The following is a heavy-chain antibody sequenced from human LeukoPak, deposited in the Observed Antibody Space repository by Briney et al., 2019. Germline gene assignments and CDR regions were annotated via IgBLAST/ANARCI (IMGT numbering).Heavy chain of an antibody. Sequence: GESLKISCKGSGYTFTSYWIGWVRQLPGKGLEWMGIVHAGDSDTRYSPSFQGQDTFSADKSISTAYLQWSSLKASDSAIYYCARQGYCAYGRCTPEVGYWGQGTLVTVSS. V-gene: IGHV5-51*01. CDR1: GYTFTSYW. D-gene: IGHD2-8*01. J-gene: IGHJ4*02. CDR2: VHAGDSDT. CDR3: ARQGYCAYGRCTPEVGY.